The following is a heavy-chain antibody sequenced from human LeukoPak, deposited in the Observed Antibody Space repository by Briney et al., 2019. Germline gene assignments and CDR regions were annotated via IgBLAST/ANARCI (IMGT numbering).Heavy chain of an antibody. V-gene: IGHV5-51*01. Sequence: GESLKISCKGSGYSSASYWIGWVRQMNGKGMEWMGTIYPGDSDTRNSPPFQGQVTISADKSIRTAYLQWSSLKASDTAMYYCARRYTTMIRGVIMAHWYFDLWGRGTLVTVSS. CDR2: IYPGDSDT. CDR3: ARRYTTMIRGVIMAHWYFDL. J-gene: IGHJ2*01. D-gene: IGHD3-10*01. CDR1: GYSSASYW.